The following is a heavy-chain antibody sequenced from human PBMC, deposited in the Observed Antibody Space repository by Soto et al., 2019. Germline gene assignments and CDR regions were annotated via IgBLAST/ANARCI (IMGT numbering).Heavy chain of an antibody. CDR1: GGSISSSNW. CDR3: AAWGNYYDSSGPPFDY. J-gene: IGHJ4*02. D-gene: IGHD3-22*01. V-gene: IGHV4-4*02. CDR2: IYHRGST. Sequence: SETLSLTCAVSGGSISSSNWWSWVRQPPGKGLEWIGEIYHRGSTNYNPSLKSRVTISVDKSKNQFSLKLSSVTAADTAVYYCAAWGNYYDSSGPPFDYWGQGTLVTVSS.